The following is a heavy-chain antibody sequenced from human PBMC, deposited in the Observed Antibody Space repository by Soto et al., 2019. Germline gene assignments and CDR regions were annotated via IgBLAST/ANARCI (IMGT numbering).Heavy chain of an antibody. J-gene: IGHJ5*02. CDR3: ARDLAGDLNWFDP. CDR1: GYTFTSYG. V-gene: IGHV1-18*01. Sequence: QVQLVQSGAEVKKPGASVKVSCKASGYTFTSYGISWVRQAPGQGLEWMGWISAYNGNTSYAQKLQGRVTMTTDTYTSTAYLERRSLRSDDTAVDYCARDLAGDLNWFDPWGQGTLVTVSS. CDR2: ISAYNGNT. D-gene: IGHD2-21*02.